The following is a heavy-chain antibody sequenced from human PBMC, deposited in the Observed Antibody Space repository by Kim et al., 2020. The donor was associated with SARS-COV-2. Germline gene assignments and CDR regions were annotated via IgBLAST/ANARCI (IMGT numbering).Heavy chain of an antibody. D-gene: IGHD6-19*01. V-gene: IGHV1-3*01. CDR3: AGEPGRSSGWFSS. J-gene: IGHJ5*01. CDR2: INAGNGNT. CDR1: GYTFTTYA. Sequence: ASVKVSCKASGYTFTTYAIHWVRQAPGQRLEWMGWINAGNGNTKYSQKFQGRVTITRDTSASTAYMELSSLRSEDTAVYYCAGEPGRSSGWFSSWGQGTLVTVSS.